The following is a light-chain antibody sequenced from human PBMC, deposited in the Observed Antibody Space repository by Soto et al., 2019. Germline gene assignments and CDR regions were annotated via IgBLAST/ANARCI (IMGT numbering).Light chain of an antibody. CDR2: AAS. Sequence: DIQMTQSPSSLSASVGDRVTITCRASQSISSYLNWYQQKPGKAPKLLIYAASSLQSGVPSRFSGSGSGTDFTRTISSLQPEDFATYYCPQSYSTPRTFGQGTKVEIK. J-gene: IGKJ1*01. V-gene: IGKV1-39*01. CDR3: PQSYSTPRT. CDR1: QSISSY.